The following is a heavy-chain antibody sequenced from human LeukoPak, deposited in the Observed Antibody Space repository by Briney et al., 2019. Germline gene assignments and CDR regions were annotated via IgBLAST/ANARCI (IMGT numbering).Heavy chain of an antibody. V-gene: IGHV1-2*02. Sequence: GASVKVSCKASGYTFTGYYMHWVRQAPGQGLEWMGWINPNSGGTNYAQKFQGRVTMTRDTSISTAYMELSRLRSDDTAVYYCARDLSCSSTSCYIYYYYYYMDVWGKGTTVTVSS. D-gene: IGHD2-2*01. CDR1: GYTFTGYY. CDR3: ARDLSCSSTSCYIYYYYYYMDV. CDR2: INPNSGGT. J-gene: IGHJ6*03.